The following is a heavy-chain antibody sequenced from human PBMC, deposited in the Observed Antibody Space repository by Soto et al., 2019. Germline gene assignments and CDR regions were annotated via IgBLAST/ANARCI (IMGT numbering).Heavy chain of an antibody. CDR3: ARARGYYYDSSGYSPNFDY. D-gene: IGHD3-22*01. CDR1: GYTFTGYY. J-gene: IGHJ4*02. Sequence: ASVKVSCKASGYTFTGYYMHWVRQAPGQVLEWMGWVNPNSGGTNYAQKFQGWVTMTRDTSISTAYMELSRLRSDDTAVYYCARARGYYYDSSGYSPNFDYWGQGTLVTVSS. V-gene: IGHV1-2*04. CDR2: VNPNSGGT.